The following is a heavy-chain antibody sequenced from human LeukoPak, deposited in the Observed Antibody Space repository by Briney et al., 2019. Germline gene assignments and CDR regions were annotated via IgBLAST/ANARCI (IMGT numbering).Heavy chain of an antibody. CDR3: AGRSSGYIDT. CDR1: GFTFSSYS. J-gene: IGHJ5*02. V-gene: IGHV3-21*01. D-gene: IGHD6-25*01. CDR2: ISGGSINI. Sequence: GGSLRLSCAASGFTFSSYSMNWVRQAPGKGLEWVSSISGGSINIYYADSVQGRFTVSRDNAKNSLYLQINSLRPEDTAVYYCAGRSSGYIDTWGQGTLVTVSS.